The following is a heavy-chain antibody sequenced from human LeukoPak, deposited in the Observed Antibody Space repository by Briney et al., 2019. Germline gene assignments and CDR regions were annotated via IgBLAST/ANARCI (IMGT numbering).Heavy chain of an antibody. Sequence: PGGSLRLSCAASGFTFRSYWMSWVRQAPGKGLEWVANIRQDGSEKYYVDSVKGRFTISRDNAENSLYLQMNSLRAEDTAVYYCARERGWPLHYFDYWGQGTLVTVSS. J-gene: IGHJ4*02. CDR3: ARERGWPLHYFDY. D-gene: IGHD5-24*01. V-gene: IGHV3-7*04. CDR1: GFTFRSYW. CDR2: IRQDGSEK.